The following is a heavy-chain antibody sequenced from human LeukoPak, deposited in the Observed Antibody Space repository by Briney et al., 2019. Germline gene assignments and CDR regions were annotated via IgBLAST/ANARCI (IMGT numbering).Heavy chain of an antibody. Sequence: SENLSLTCTVSGGSISSSSYYWGWIRQPPGKGLEWIGSIYYSGSTYYNPSLKSRVTISVDTSKNQFSLKLSSVTAADTAVYYCASSPSYDFWSGYYYDAFDIWGQGTMVTVSS. CDR2: IYYSGST. V-gene: IGHV4-39*01. CDR1: GGSISSSSYY. J-gene: IGHJ3*02. D-gene: IGHD3-3*01. CDR3: ASSPSYDFWSGYYYDAFDI.